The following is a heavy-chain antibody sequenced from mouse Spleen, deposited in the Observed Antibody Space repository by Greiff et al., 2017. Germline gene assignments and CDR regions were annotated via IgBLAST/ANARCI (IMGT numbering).Heavy chain of an antibody. D-gene: IGHD1-1*01. V-gene: IGHV1-5*01. J-gene: IGHJ4*01. CDR2: IYPGNSDT. CDR1: GYTFTSYW. Sequence: EVQLQQSGTVLARPGASVKMSCKASGYTFTSYWMHWVKQRPGQGLEWIGAIYPGNSDTSYNQKFKGKAKLTAVTSTSTAYMELSSLTNEDSAVYYCTREDYYGRDAMDYWGQGTSVTVSS. CDR3: TREDYYGRDAMDY.